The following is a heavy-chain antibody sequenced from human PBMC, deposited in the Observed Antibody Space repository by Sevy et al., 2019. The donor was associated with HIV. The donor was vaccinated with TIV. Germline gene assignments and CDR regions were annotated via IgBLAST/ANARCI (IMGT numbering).Heavy chain of an antibody. CDR1: GFTFGDYA. CDR3: TRGFIRDYGDYGYYYYYYGMDV. D-gene: IGHD4-17*01. CDR2: IRSKAYGGTT. Sequence: GGSLRLSCTASGFTFGDYAMSWVRQAPGKGLEWVGFIRSKAYGGTTEYAASVKGRFTISRDDSKSIAYLQMNSLKTEDTAVYYCTRGFIRDYGDYGYYYYYYGMDVWGQGTTVTVSS. J-gene: IGHJ6*02. V-gene: IGHV3-49*04.